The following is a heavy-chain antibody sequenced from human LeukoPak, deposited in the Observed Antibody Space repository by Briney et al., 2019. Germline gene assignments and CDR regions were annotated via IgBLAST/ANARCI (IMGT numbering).Heavy chain of an antibody. CDR2: IHYSGSA. V-gene: IGHV4-59*01. CDR1: GGSISSYY. CDR3: ARYYYYYGMDV. J-gene: IGHJ6*02. Sequence: SETLSLTCTVSGGSISSYYWSWIRQPPGKGLEWIGYIHYSGSANYNPSLKSRVTISVDTSKNQFSLNLSSVTAADTAVYYCARYYYYYGMDVWGQGTTVTVSS.